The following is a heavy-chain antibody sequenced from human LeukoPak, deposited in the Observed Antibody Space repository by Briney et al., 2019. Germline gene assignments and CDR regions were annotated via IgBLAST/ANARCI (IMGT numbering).Heavy chain of an antibody. V-gene: IGHV4-59*01. CDR1: GGSISSDC. CDR3: VRVSVVYGMDV. J-gene: IGHJ6*02. CDR2: MYYTGST. Sequence: SETLSLTGSVSGGSISSDCWAWIRQPPGKGLDWIGYMYYTGSTNYNPSLKSRVTISLATSKKQFSLKLSSVTAADTAVYYCVRVSVVYGMDVWGRGTTVTVSS.